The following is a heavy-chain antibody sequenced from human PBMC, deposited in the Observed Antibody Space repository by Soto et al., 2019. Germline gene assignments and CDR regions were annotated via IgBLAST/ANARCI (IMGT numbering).Heavy chain of an antibody. CDR3: ASYPYDYIWGSYRAGSLFDY. D-gene: IGHD3-16*02. J-gene: IGHJ4*02. V-gene: IGHV3-21*01. CDR2: ISSSSSYI. Sequence: GGSLRLSCAASGFTFSSYSMNWVRQAPGKGLEWVSSISSSSSYIYYADSVKGRFTISRDNAKNSLYLQMNSLRAEDTAVYYCASYPYDYIWGSYRAGSLFDYWGQGTLVTVSS. CDR1: GFTFSSYS.